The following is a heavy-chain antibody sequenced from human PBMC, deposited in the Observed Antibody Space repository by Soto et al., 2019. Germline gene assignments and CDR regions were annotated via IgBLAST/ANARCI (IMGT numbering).Heavy chain of an antibody. CDR3: ARDPKTSGGQHWAFNYFDS. Sequence: GGSLRLSCAASGFSFSISPMHWVRQAPGKGPEWVALISYDGTNKFYADSVKGRFTISRDNSKSTLYLQVDSLRPEDGAVYYCARDPKTSGGQHWAFNYFDSWGQGTLVTVSS. J-gene: IGHJ4*02. CDR1: GFSFSISP. V-gene: IGHV3-30-3*01. D-gene: IGHD7-27*01. CDR2: ISYDGTNK.